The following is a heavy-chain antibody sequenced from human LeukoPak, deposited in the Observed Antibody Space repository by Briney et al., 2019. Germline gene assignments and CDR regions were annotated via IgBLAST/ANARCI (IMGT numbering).Heavy chain of an antibody. Sequence: SETLSLTCTVSGGSISSYYWSWIRQPPGKGLEWIGYIYYSGSTNYNPSLKSRVTISVDTSKNQFSLKLSSATAADTAVYYCARHLTIFGVVSWWFDPWGQGTLVTVSS. CDR3: ARHLTIFGVVSWWFDP. D-gene: IGHD3-3*01. V-gene: IGHV4-59*08. CDR1: GGSISSYY. J-gene: IGHJ5*02. CDR2: IYYSGST.